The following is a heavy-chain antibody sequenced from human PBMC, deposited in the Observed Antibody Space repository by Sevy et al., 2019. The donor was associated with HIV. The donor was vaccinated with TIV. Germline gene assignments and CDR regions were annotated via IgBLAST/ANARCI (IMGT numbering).Heavy chain of an antibody. V-gene: IGHV1-2*02. CDR3: VRESTYSSSWSRVWFDP. J-gene: IGHJ5*02. CDR2: INPNSGVT. Sequence: ASVKVSCKASGYTFAGYYMHWVRQAPGQGLELMGWINPNSGVTKYAQKFQGTVTMTRNTSISTAYMELSRLRSDDTAVYFCVRESTYSSSWSRVWFDPWGQGTLVTVSS. CDR1: GYTFAGYY. D-gene: IGHD6-13*01.